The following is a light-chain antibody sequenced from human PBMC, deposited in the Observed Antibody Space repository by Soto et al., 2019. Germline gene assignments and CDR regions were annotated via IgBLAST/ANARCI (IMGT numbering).Light chain of an antibody. CDR2: SAS. J-gene: IGKJ5*01. Sequence: DIHMTQSPSSLSASFGDRVTITFRASQGISTYLGWYQQKPGKVPKSLIYSASSLQSGVPSRFSASGSGTEFTLTISDMQPDDFATYYCQQLKSYVTFGQGTRLEI. V-gene: IGKV1-16*01. CDR3: QQLKSYVT. CDR1: QGISTY.